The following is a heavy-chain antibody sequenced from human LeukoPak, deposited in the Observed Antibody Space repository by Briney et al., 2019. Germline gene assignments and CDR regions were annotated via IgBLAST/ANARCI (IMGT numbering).Heavy chain of an antibody. J-gene: IGHJ5*02. Sequence: PSQTLSLTCAVSGGSISSGGYSWSWIRQPPGKGLEWIGYIYHSGSTYYNPSLKSRVTISVDRSKNQFSLKLSSVTAADTAVYYCARRLGDIVVVPVPYNWFDPWGQGTLVTVSS. V-gene: IGHV4-30-2*01. CDR2: IYHSGST. CDR3: ARRLGDIVVVPVPYNWFDP. D-gene: IGHD2-2*01. CDR1: GGSISSGGYS.